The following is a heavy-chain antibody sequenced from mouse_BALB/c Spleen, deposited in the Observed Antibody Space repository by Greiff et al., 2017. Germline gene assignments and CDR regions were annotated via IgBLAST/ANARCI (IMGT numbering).Heavy chain of an antibody. Sequence: VQLQQSGAELVRPGTSVKISCKASGYAFTNYWLGWVKQRPGHGLEWIGDIYPGSGNTYYNEKFKGKATLTADKSSSTAYMQLSSLTSEDSAVYFCARLGLRRAWFAYWGQGTLVTVSA. CDR2: IYPGSGNT. V-gene: IGHV1-63*01. D-gene: IGHD2-2*01. J-gene: IGHJ3*01. CDR3: ARLGLRRAWFAY. CDR1: GYAFTNYW.